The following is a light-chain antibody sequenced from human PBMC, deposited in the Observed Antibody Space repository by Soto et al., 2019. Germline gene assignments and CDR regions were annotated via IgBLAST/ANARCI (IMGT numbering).Light chain of an antibody. CDR3: QQGGT. CDR1: QSVTSK. V-gene: IGKV3-15*01. Sequence: EIVMTQSPATLSVSPGERATLSCRASQSVTSKLAWYQQKPGQAPRLLMYGASTRATGIPARFSGSGSGTEFTLTISSLQSEDFAVYYCQQGGTFGQGTKVEIK. J-gene: IGKJ1*01. CDR2: GAS.